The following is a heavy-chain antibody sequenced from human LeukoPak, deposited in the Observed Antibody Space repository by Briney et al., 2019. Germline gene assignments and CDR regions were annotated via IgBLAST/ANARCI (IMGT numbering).Heavy chain of an antibody. D-gene: IGHD5-12*01. CDR3: ARYRTDDYDVNLDY. CDR1: EFTFTDYY. CDR2: ISISGTTI. V-gene: IGHV3-11*04. J-gene: IGHJ4*02. Sequence: GGSLRLSCAASEFTFTDYYMSWIRQAPGKGLEWLSYISISGTTIYYADSVKGRFTISRDNSKSTLYLQMNSLRAEDTAVYYCARYRTDDYDVNLDYWGQGTLVTVSS.